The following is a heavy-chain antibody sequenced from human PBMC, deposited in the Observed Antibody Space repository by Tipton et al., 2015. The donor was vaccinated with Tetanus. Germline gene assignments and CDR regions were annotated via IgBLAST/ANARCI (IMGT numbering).Heavy chain of an antibody. CDR1: DGPVSSGGFY. J-gene: IGHJ6*02. CDR3: ARLTGHSMDVVDYYYFGMDV. CDR2: IYYSGTT. D-gene: IGHD2-21*01. Sequence: TLSLTCSVSDGPVSSGGFYWGWVRQVTGKGLEWIGNIYYSGTTYYTPSLRGRLSISVDTSKNQFSLKLTSVSAADTAVYYCARLTGHSMDVVDYYYFGMDVWGQGTKVTVSS. V-gene: IGHV4-31*03.